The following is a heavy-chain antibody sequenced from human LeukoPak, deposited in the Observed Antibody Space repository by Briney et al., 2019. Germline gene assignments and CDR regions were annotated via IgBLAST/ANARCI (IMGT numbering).Heavy chain of an antibody. V-gene: IGHV3-74*01. CDR2: VAVTLQKT. J-gene: IGHJ4*02. Sequence: PGGSLRLSCATSGFSVSSYWLHWVRQSPAKGLVWVSLVAVTLQKTSYTDSVKCRLTISSDNAKNALYLHIPSLRVEESDVYYCVRSFRIPYCSGNSCYPTDFDFWGQGTLVTVSS. D-gene: IGHD2-15*01. CDR1: GFSVSSYW. CDR3: VRSFRIPYCSGNSCYPTDFDF.